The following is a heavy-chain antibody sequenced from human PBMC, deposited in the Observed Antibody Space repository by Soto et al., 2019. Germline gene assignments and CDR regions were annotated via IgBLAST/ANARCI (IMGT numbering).Heavy chain of an antibody. J-gene: IGHJ5*02. CDR3: ASRRGWWFDP. CDR1: GGSISNSSYY. Sequence: SETLSLTCAVSGGSISNSSYYWGWIRQPPGKGLEWIGSIYYSGSTYYNPSLKSRVTISVDTSKNQFSLKLSSVTAADTAVYYCASRRGWWFDPWGQGTLVTVSS. CDR2: IYYSGST. D-gene: IGHD3-10*01. V-gene: IGHV4-39*07.